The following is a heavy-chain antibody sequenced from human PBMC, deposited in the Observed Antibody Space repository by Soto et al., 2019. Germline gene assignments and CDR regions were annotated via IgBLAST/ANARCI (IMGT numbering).Heavy chain of an antibody. CDR3: ARGGEILTGDYGMDV. J-gene: IGHJ6*02. CDR2: IGTAGDT. D-gene: IGHD3-9*01. Sequence: PGGSLRLSCAASGFTFSSYDMHWVRQATGKGLEWVSAIGTAGDTYYPGSVKGRFTISRENAKNSLYLQMNSLRAGDTAVYYCARGGEILTGDYGMDVWGQGTTVTVSS. CDR1: GFTFSSYD. V-gene: IGHV3-13*04.